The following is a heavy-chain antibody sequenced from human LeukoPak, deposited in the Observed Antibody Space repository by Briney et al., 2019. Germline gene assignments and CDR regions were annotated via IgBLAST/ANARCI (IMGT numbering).Heavy chain of an antibody. D-gene: IGHD3-22*01. V-gene: IGHV3-30*18. CDR1: GFTFINYG. Sequence: GGSLRLSCAASGFTFINYGMHWVRQAPGKGLEWVAVISYDGSNEYYADSVNGRFTISRDNSKNTLYLQMNSLRADDTAVYYCAKEGFHYDSSGYSYYFDSWGQGTLVTVSS. CDR2: ISYDGSNE. CDR3: AKEGFHYDSSGYSYYFDS. J-gene: IGHJ4*02.